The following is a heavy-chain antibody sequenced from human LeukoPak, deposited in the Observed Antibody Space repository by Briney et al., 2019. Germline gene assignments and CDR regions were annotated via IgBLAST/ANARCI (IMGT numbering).Heavy chain of an antibody. V-gene: IGHV3-15*01. Sequence: PGGSLRLSCAASGFTVSSNYMSWVRQAPGKGLEWVGRIKSKTDGGTTDYAAPVKGRFTISRGDSKNTLYLEMSSLETEDTAVYYCSRGFLDYWGQGTLVTVSS. CDR3: SRGFLDY. CDR2: IKSKTDGGTT. J-gene: IGHJ4*02. CDR1: GFTVSSNY. D-gene: IGHD5-12*01.